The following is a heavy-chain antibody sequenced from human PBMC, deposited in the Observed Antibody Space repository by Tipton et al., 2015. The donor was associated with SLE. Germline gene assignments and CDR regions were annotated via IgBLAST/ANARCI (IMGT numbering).Heavy chain of an antibody. CDR3: ARDGRITMVRGDDY. V-gene: IGHV3-21*01. Sequence: GSLRLSCAASGFTFSSYSMNWVRQAPGKGLEWVSSISSSSSYIYYADSVKGRFTISRDNAKNSLYLQMNSLRAEDTAVYYCARDGRITMVRGDDYWGQGTLVTVSS. CDR2: ISSSSSYI. CDR1: GFTFSSYS. D-gene: IGHD3-10*01. J-gene: IGHJ4*02.